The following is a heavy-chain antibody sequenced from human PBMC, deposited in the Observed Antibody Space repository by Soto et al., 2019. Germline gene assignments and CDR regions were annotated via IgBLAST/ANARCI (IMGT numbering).Heavy chain of an antibody. D-gene: IGHD5-18*01. Sequence: SVKVSCKASGGTFSSYAISWVRQAPGQGLEWMGGIIPIFGTANYAQKFQGRVTITADESTSTAYMELSSLRSEDTAVYYCARGVDTAITLNWFDPWGQGTLVTVSS. J-gene: IGHJ5*02. CDR2: IIPIFGTA. V-gene: IGHV1-69*13. CDR3: ARGVDTAITLNWFDP. CDR1: GGTFSSYA.